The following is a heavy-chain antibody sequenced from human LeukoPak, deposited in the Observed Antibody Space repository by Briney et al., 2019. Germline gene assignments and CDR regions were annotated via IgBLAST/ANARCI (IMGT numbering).Heavy chain of an antibody. V-gene: IGHV1-3*01. CDR2: INAGNGNT. CDR1: GYTFTSYA. D-gene: IGHD6-13*01. Sequence: ASVKVSCKASGYTFTSYAMHWVRQAPGQRLEWIGWINAGNGNTKYSQKFQGRVTITRDTSASTAYMELSSLRSEDTAVYYCARDGGAAAGTLYYYYYYGMDVWGQGTTVTVSS. CDR3: ARDGGAAAGTLYYYYYYGMDV. J-gene: IGHJ6*02.